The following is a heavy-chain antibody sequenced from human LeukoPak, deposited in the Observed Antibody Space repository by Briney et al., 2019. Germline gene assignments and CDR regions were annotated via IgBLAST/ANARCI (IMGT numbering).Heavy chain of an antibody. D-gene: IGHD6-13*01. CDR2: LIGSGGST. CDR1: GFTFSSYA. Sequence: GGSLRLSCAASGFTFSSYAMSLVRQAPGKGLEWVSALIGSGGSTYYADSVKGRFPISRDNSKNTLYLQMDSPRADDTGLELCPKGGSSACGVLPFHYWGEGTLVTVSS. V-gene: IGHV3-23*01. CDR3: PKGGSSACGVLPFHY. J-gene: IGHJ4*02.